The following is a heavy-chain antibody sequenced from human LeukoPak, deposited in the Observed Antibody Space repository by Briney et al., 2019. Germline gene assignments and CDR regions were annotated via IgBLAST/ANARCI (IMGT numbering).Heavy chain of an antibody. V-gene: IGHV4-59*01. CDR1: GGSIRNYY. D-gene: IGHD6-19*01. CDR3: ARDRGSGRYYYGMDV. J-gene: IGHJ6*02. Sequence: SETLSLTCTVSGGSIRNYYWTWIRQPPGKGLEWIGYISYTGSTNYNPSLKSRVTISVDTSKNQFSLMLSSVTAADTAVYYCARDRGSGRYYYGMDVWGQGTTVTVSS. CDR2: ISYTGST.